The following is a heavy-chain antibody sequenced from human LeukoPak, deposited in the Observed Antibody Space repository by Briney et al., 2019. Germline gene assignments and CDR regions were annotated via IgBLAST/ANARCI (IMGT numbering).Heavy chain of an antibody. J-gene: IGHJ4*02. CDR1: GFTFSSYG. D-gene: IGHD6-19*01. CDR2: ISYDGSNK. CDR3: AKDRVAVAGTIDY. V-gene: IGHV3-30*18. Sequence: GGSLRLSCAASGFTFSSYGMHWVRQAPGKGLEWVAVISYDGSNKYYADSVKDRFTISRDNSKNTLYLQMNSLRAEDTAVYYCAKDRVAVAGTIDYWGQGTLVTVSS.